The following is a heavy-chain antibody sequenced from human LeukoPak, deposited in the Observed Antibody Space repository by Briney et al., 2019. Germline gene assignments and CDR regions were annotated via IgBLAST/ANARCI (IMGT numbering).Heavy chain of an antibody. D-gene: IGHD3-22*01. Sequence: GGSLRLSCAASGFTFSSYWMHWVRHAPGKGLVWVSRINTDGSSTSYADSVKGRFTISRDNAKSTLYLQMNSLRAEDTAVYYCASYYGDYGYWGQGTLVTVSS. CDR2: INTDGSST. V-gene: IGHV3-74*01. CDR3: ASYYGDYGY. CDR1: GFTFSSYW. J-gene: IGHJ4*02.